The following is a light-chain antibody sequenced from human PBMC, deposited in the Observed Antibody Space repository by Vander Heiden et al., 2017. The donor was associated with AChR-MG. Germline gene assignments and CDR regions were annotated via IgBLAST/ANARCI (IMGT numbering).Light chain of an antibody. V-gene: IGKV1-39*01. J-gene: IGKJ4*01. CDR3: QQVYSAPPLT. CDR1: QSISSY. Sequence: DIQMTQSPSSLSASVGDRVTITCRASQSISSYLNWYQQKPGKAPKLLIYAASSLQSGVPSRFSGSGYGTDFTLTISSLQPEDFATYYCQQVYSAPPLTFGGGTKVEIK. CDR2: AAS.